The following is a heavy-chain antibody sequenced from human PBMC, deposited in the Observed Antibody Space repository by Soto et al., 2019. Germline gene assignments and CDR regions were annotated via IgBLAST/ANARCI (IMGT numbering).Heavy chain of an antibody. D-gene: IGHD3-22*01. CDR3: ARVDDSSGKPLQDAFDI. CDR2: IYYSGST. Sequence: QVQLQESGPGLVKPSQTLSLTCTVSGGSISSGGYYWSWIRQHPGKGLEWIGYIYYSGSTYYNPSLKSRVTISVDTSKNQFSLKLSSVTAADTAVYYCARVDDSSGKPLQDAFDIWGQGTMVTVSS. CDR1: GGSISSGGYY. V-gene: IGHV4-31*03. J-gene: IGHJ3*02.